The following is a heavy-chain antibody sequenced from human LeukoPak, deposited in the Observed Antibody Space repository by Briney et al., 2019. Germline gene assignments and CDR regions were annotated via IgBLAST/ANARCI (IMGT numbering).Heavy chain of an antibody. V-gene: IGHV4-31*03. CDR2: IYYSGST. D-gene: IGHD3-10*01. Sequence: SETLSLTCTVSGGSISSGGYYWSWIRQHPGKGLEWIGCIYYSGSTYYNPSLKSRVTISVDTSKNQFSLKLSSVTAADTAVYYCARSFGRETLHFDYWGQGTLVTVSS. CDR1: GGSISSGGYY. J-gene: IGHJ4*02. CDR3: ARSFGRETLHFDY.